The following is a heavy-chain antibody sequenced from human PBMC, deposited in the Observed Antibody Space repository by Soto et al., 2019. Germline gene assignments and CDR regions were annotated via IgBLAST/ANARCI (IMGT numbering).Heavy chain of an antibody. V-gene: IGHV5-51*03. Sequence: EVQLVQSGAEVKKPGESLKISCKGSGYSFTSYWIGWVRQMPGKGLEWMGIIYPGDSDTRYSPSFQGQVTISADKSISTAYLQWSSLKASDTAMYYCARASTPGYSIARALDYWGQGTLVTVSS. D-gene: IGHD6-13*01. J-gene: IGHJ4*02. CDR3: ARASTPGYSIARALDY. CDR2: IYPGDSDT. CDR1: GYSFTSYW.